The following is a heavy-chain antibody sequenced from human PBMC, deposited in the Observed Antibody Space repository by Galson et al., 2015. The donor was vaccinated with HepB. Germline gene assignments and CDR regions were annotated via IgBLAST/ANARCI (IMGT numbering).Heavy chain of an antibody. D-gene: IGHD3-10*01. J-gene: IGHJ5*02. CDR1: GFIFSSYD. V-gene: IGHV3-13*05. CDR2: VTISGDP. CDR3: TRGGYYGSGMGWFDP. Sequence: SLRLSCAASGFIFSSYDIHWVRQAAGRGLEWVSGVTISGDPYSPGSVRGRFTVSRENAKNSVYLQMNSLRAEDTAIYYCTRGGYYGSGMGWFDPWGQGTLVTVSS.